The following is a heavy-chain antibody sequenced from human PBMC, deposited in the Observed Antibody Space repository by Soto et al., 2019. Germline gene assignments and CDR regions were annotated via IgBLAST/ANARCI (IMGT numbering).Heavy chain of an antibody. D-gene: IGHD4-17*01. V-gene: IGHV3-66*04. CDR1: GFTVSNNY. CDR2: IYSGGST. CDR3: ARRRRPYGDYYVDY. Sequence: EVQLEESGGGLVQPGGSLRLSCAASGFTVSNNYMSWVRQAPGKGLEWVSIIYSGGSTYYADSVRGRFTISRDNSKNTLYLQVNSLRAEDTAVYYCARRRRPYGDYYVDYWGQGTLVTVSS. J-gene: IGHJ4*02.